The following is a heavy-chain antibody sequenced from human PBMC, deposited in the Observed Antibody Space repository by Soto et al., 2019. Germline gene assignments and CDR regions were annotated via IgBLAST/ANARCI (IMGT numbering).Heavy chain of an antibody. V-gene: IGHV4-59*08. Sequence: SETLSLTCAVSGSSMNGYYWTWIRQPPVKELEWIGYIYHNGNTNYNPSLKSRVTISVDTSKNYFSLKLYSVTAADTAVYYCARRQVLVVAGIRGDAFDFWGQGTVVTVSS. CDR3: ARRQVLVVAGIRGDAFDF. CDR2: IYHNGNT. D-gene: IGHD2-15*01. CDR1: GSSMNGYY. J-gene: IGHJ3*01.